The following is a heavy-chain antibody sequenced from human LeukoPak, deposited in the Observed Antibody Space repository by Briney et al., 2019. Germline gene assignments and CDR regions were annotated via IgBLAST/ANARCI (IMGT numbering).Heavy chain of an antibody. D-gene: IGHD3-3*01. CDR3: ARGDDLDYGVDV. CDR2: IYHSGST. V-gene: IGHV4-30-2*01. J-gene: IGHJ6*02. CDR1: GGSISSGGYS. Sequence: PSETLSLTCAVSGGSISSGGYSWSWIRQPPGKGLEWIGYIYHSGSTYYNPSLKSRVTISVDRSKNQFSLKLSSVTAADTAVYYCARGDDLDYGVDVWGQGTTVTVSS.